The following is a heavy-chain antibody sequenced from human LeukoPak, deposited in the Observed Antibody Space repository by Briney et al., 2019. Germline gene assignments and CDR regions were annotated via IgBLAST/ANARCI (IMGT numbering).Heavy chain of an antibody. D-gene: IGHD5-24*01. CDR3: AMASGMANYYGMDV. V-gene: IGHV3-30*03. CDR2: ISYDGSNK. CDR1: GFTFSSYG. J-gene: IGHJ6*02. Sequence: PGGSLRLSCAASGFTFSSYGMHWVRQAPGKGLEWVAVISYDGSNKYYADSVKGRFTISRDNSKNTLYLQMNSLRAEDTAVYYCAMASGMANYYGMDVWGQGTTVTVSS.